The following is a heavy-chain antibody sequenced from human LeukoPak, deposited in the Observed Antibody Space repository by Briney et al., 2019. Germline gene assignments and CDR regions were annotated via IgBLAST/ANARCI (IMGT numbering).Heavy chain of an antibody. Sequence: SETLSLTCTVSGASISSGSYYWSWIRQPAGKGLEWIGRIYTSGSTNYNPSLKSRVTISVDTSKNQFSLKLSSVTAADTAVYYCARARFWSGYSDAFDIWGQGTMVTVSS. CDR1: GASISSGSYY. CDR3: ARARFWSGYSDAFDI. J-gene: IGHJ3*02. CDR2: IYTSGST. V-gene: IGHV4-61*02. D-gene: IGHD3-3*01.